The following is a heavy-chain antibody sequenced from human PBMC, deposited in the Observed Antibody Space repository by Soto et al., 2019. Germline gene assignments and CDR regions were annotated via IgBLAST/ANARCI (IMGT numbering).Heavy chain of an antibody. CDR1: GASISGFY. J-gene: IGHJ5*02. V-gene: IGHV4-4*07. CDR3: VRDGTKTLRDWFDP. CDR2: IYATGTT. D-gene: IGHD1-1*01. Sequence: SETLSLTCTVSGASISGFYWSWIRKSAGKGLGWIGRIYATGTTDYNPSLKSRVMMSVDTSKKQFSLKLRSVTAADTAVYYCVRDGTKTLRDWFDPWGQGISVTVSS.